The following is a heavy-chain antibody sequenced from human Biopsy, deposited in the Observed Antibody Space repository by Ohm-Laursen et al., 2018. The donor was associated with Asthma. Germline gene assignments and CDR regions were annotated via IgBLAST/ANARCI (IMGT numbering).Heavy chain of an antibody. D-gene: IGHD5-24*01. V-gene: IGHV4-30-2*01. CDR1: GGSISSGGYS. CDR2: IYHSGST. J-gene: IGHJ4*02. Sequence: TLSLTCAASGGSISSGGYSWSCIRQPPGKGLEWIGYIYHSGSTYYNPSLKSRVTISVDRSKNQFSLKLSSVTAADTAVYYCARVKDGYNFDYWGQGTLVTVSS. CDR3: ARVKDGYNFDY.